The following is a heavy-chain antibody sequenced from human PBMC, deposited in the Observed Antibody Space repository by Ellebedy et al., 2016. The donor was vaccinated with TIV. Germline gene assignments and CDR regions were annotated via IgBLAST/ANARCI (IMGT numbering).Heavy chain of an antibody. CDR3: VKQEYLDWLIPGKYYFDY. Sequence: PGGSLRLSCSASGFTFGSYDMHWVRQAPGKGLERVSTITYIAGSTNYADSVKGRFTISRDNSKNTLYLQMSSLRPEDTAIYYCVKQEYLDWLIPGKYYFDYWGQGTLVTVSS. CDR1: GFTFGSYD. D-gene: IGHD3-9*01. J-gene: IGHJ4*02. V-gene: IGHV3-64D*06. CDR2: ITYIAGST.